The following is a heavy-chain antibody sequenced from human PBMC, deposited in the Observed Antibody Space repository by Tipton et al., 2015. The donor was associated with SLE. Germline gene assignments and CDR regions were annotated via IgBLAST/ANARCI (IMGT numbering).Heavy chain of an antibody. CDR3: ARVTHSSSWVPYYFDY. V-gene: IGHV4-39*07. CDR2: IYYSGST. J-gene: IGHJ4*02. Sequence: GLVKPSETLSLTCTVSGGSVSSSSYYWGWIRQPPGKGLEWIGSIYYSGSTYYNPSLKSRVTISVDTSKNQFSLKLSSVTAADTAVYYCARVTHSSSWVPYYFDYWGQGTLVTVSS. D-gene: IGHD6-13*01. CDR1: GGSVSSSSYY.